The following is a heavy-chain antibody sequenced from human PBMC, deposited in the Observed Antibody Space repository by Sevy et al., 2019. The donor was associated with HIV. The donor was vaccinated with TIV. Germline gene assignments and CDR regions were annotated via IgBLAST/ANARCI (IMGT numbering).Heavy chain of an antibody. V-gene: IGHV4-4*07. CDR1: GGSISSYY. J-gene: IGHJ6*02. CDR2: IYTSGST. CDR3: AGDPNPLRDFWSGYYRRGPYGMDV. Sequence: SETLSLTCTVSGGSISSYYWSWIRQPAGKGLEWIGRIYTSGSTNYNPSLKSRVTMSVDTSKNQFSLKLSSVTAADTAVYYCAGDPNPLRDFWSGYYRRGPYGMDVWGQGTTVTVSS. D-gene: IGHD3-3*01.